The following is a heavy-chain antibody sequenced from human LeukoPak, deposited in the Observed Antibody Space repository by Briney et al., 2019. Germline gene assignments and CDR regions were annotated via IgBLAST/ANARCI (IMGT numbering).Heavy chain of an antibody. CDR3: ANTRIAVRGRRMGFDY. CDR1: GGSISSISSNNYH. Sequence: SETLSLTCIVSGGSISSISSNNYHWGWIRQPPGKGLEWIGEINHSGSTNYNPSLKSRVTISVDTSKNQFSLKLSSVTAADTAVYYCANTRIAVRGRRMGFDYWGQGTLVTVSS. D-gene: IGHD6-19*01. J-gene: IGHJ4*02. CDR2: INHSGST. V-gene: IGHV4-39*07.